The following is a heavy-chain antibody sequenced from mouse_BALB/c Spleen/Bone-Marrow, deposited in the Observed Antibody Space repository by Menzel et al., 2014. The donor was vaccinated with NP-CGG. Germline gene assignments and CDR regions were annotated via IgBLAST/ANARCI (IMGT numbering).Heavy chain of an antibody. J-gene: IGHJ4*01. CDR2: FYPGSFHM. CDR1: GYTFTDYI. Sequence: QVQLQQPGAGLVKPGASVKLSCKASGYTFTDYIIHWVKQRSGQGLEWIGWFYPGSFHMKYNEKFKDRATLTADKSSSTVDMELNRLTSEDSGVDFCARHEERGIYSDSLDARDYRGQGPSVTVSS. CDR3: ARHEERGIYSDSLDARDY. D-gene: IGHD2-4*01. V-gene: IGHV1-62-2*01.